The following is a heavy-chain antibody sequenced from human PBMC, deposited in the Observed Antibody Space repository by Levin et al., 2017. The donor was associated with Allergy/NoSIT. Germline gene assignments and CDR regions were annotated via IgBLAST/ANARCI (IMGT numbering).Heavy chain of an antibody. CDR3: AKGHYYDSSGFLYKSDAFDI. CDR1: GFTFSSYA. CDR2: ISGNGRSI. D-gene: IGHD3-22*01. Sequence: GESLKISCAASGFTFSSYAMSWVRQAPGKGLEWVSTISGNGRSIYYVDSVKGRFTSSRDNPKNTVYLHVNSLRPEVPGVYYCAKGHYYDSSGFLYKSDAFDIWGQGTMVTVSP. V-gene: IGHV3-23*01. J-gene: IGHJ3*02.